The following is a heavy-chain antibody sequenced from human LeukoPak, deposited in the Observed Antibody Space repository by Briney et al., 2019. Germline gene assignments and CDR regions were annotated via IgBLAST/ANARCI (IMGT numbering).Heavy chain of an antibody. Sequence: ASVKVSCKASGYTFTGYYKHWMRQAPGQGPEWMGWINPNSGGTSYAQKFQGRVTMTRDTSISTAYMELSRLRSDDTAVYYCARAKVIVPDYWGQGTLVTASS. V-gene: IGHV1-2*02. CDR1: GYTFTGYY. CDR3: ARAKVIVPDY. CDR2: INPNSGGT. J-gene: IGHJ4*02. D-gene: IGHD5-18*01.